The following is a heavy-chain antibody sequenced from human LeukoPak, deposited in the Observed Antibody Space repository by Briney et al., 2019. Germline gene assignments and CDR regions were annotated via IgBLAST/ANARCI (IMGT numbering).Heavy chain of an antibody. CDR2: IYHSGST. V-gene: IGHV4-4*02. Sequence: PSETLSLTCAVSGGSISSSNWWSWVRQPPGKGLEWIGEIYHSGSTNYNPSLKSRVTISVDKSKNQFSLKLSSVTAADTAVYYCARRGRGYCSSTSCPFDPWGQGTLVTVSS. CDR1: GGSISSSNW. D-gene: IGHD2-2*01. CDR3: ARRGRGYCSSTSCPFDP. J-gene: IGHJ5*02.